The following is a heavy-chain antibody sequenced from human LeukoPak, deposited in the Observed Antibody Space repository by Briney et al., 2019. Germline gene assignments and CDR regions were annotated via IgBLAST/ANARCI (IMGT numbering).Heavy chain of an antibody. CDR1: GFTFSSYS. CDR2: ISSSSSYI. Sequence: GGSLRLSCAASGFTFSSYSMNWVRQAPGKGLEWVSSISSSSSYIYYADLVKGRFTISRDNAKNSLYLQMNSLRAEDTAVYYCARDLRSYGDVFDYWGQGTLVTVSS. D-gene: IGHD4-17*01. J-gene: IGHJ4*02. CDR3: ARDLRSYGDVFDY. V-gene: IGHV3-21*01.